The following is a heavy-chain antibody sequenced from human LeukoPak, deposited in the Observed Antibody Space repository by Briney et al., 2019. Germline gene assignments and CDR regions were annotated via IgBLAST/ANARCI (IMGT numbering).Heavy chain of an antibody. Sequence: GGSQRLSCTASGFTFSDYYLSWIRQAPGKGLEWVSYISPSGSSIYYADSVKGRFSISRDNARNSLFLQMNSLRAEDTAVYYCARGHYGLDVWGQGTTVTVSS. CDR1: GFTFSDYY. V-gene: IGHV3-11*01. J-gene: IGHJ6*02. CDR3: ARGHYGLDV. CDR2: ISPSGSSI.